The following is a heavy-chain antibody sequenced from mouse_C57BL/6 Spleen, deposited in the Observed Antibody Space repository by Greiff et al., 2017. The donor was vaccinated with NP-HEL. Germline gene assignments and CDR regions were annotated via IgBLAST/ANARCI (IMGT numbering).Heavy chain of an antibody. CDR2: IDPSDSYT. J-gene: IGHJ2*01. D-gene: IGHD1-1*01. CDR1: GYTFTSYW. Sequence: QVQLQQPGAELVMPGASVKLSCKASGYTFTSYWMHWVKQRPGQGLEWIGEIDPSDSYTNYNQKFKGKSTLTVDKSSSTAYMQLSSLTSEDSAVYYCATSMTTVVATDYWGQGTTLTVSS. CDR3: ATSMTTVVATDY. V-gene: IGHV1-69*01.